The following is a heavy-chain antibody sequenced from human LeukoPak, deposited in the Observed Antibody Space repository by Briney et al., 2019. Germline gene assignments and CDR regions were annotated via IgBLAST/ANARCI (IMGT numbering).Heavy chain of an antibody. J-gene: IGHJ4*02. CDR3: AKWGDYDVLTGYYVPDY. CDR2: ILGSGGST. V-gene: IGHV3-23*01. Sequence: GASLRLSCAASGFTFSNYAMSWVRQAPGKGLEWVSAILGSGGSTYYADSVKGRFTVSRDNSKSTLYLQMNSLRAEDTALYYCAKWGDYDVLTGYYVPDYWGQGTLVTVTS. CDR1: GFTFSNYA. D-gene: IGHD3-9*01.